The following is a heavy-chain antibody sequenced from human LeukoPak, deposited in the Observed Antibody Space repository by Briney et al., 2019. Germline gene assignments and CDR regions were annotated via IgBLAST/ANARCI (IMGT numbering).Heavy chain of an antibody. CDR1: GFTFSSCS. D-gene: IGHD5-24*01. CDR2: ISYDGSNK. Sequence: GGSLRLSCAASGFTFSSCSMNWVRQAPGKGLEWVAVISYDGSNKYYADSVKGRFTISRDNSKNTLYLQMNSLRAEDSAVYFCTAGTRRGDGYDSHYWGQGTLVTVSS. J-gene: IGHJ4*02. V-gene: IGHV3-30*03. CDR3: TAGTRRGDGYDSHY.